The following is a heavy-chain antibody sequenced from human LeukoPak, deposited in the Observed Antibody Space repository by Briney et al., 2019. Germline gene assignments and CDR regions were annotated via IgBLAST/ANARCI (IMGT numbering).Heavy chain of an antibody. CDR2: INHSGST. D-gene: IGHD2-2*01. CDR3: ARGAYCSSTSCAHDY. V-gene: IGHV4-34*01. Sequence: SETLSLTCTVSGGSITSYYWSWIRQPAGKGLEWIGEINHSGSTNYNPSLKSRVTISVDTSKNQFSLKLSSVTAADTAVYYCARGAYCSSTSCAHDYWGQGTLVTVSS. CDR1: GGSITSYY. J-gene: IGHJ4*02.